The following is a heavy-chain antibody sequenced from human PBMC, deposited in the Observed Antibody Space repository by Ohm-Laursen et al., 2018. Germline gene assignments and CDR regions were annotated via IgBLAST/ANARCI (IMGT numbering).Heavy chain of an antibody. CDR1: GGSFSGYY. V-gene: IGHV4-34*01. CDR3: ARGATGYSSNCYDY. CDR2: INHSGST. Sequence: GTLSLTCAVYGGSFSGYYWSWIRQPPGKGLEWIGEINHSGSTNYNPSLKSRVTISVDTSKNQFSLKLSSVTAADTAVYYCARGATGYSSNCYDYWGQGTLVTVSS. D-gene: IGHD6-13*01. J-gene: IGHJ4*02.